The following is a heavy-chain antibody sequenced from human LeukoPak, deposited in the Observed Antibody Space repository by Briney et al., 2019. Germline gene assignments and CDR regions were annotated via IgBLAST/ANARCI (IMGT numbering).Heavy chain of an antibody. CDR2: IKQDGSEK. Sequence: PGGSLRLSCAASGFTFSSYWMSWVRQAPGKGLEWVANIKQDGSEKYYVDSVKGRFTISRDNAKNSLYLQMNSLRAEDTAVYYCARVGDFWSGYFGPGWYFDLWGRGTLVTVSS. V-gene: IGHV3-7*01. D-gene: IGHD3-3*01. J-gene: IGHJ2*01. CDR1: GFTFSSYW. CDR3: ARVGDFWSGYFGPGWYFDL.